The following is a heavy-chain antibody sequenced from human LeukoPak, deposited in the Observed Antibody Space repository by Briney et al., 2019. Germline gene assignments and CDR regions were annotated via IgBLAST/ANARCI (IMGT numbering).Heavy chain of an antibody. CDR2: IKQDGSEK. CDR3: AEGGGYDFWSGYRYFDY. J-gene: IGHJ4*02. D-gene: IGHD3-3*01. Sequence: GGSLRPSCAASGFTFSSYWMSWVRQAPGKGLEWVANIKQDGSEKYYVDSVKGRFTISRDNSKNTLYPQMNSLRAEDTAVYYCAEGGGYDFWSGYRYFDYWGQGTLVTVSS. V-gene: IGHV3-7*03. CDR1: GFTFSSYW.